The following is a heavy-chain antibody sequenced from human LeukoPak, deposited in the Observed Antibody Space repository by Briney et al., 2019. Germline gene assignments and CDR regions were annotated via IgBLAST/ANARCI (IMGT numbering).Heavy chain of an antibody. CDR3: ARSGFARGMDV. CDR1: GYRFTNFW. J-gene: IGHJ6*04. CDR2: IYAGDSDT. Sequence: GESLKTSCKASGYRFTNFWIAWVRQMPGKGLEWMGIIYAGDSDTRYSPSLQGQVTMSVDKSSSTAYLQWTSLKASDTAMYYCARSGFARGMDVWGKGTTVTVAS. V-gene: IGHV5-51*01. D-gene: IGHD3-10*01.